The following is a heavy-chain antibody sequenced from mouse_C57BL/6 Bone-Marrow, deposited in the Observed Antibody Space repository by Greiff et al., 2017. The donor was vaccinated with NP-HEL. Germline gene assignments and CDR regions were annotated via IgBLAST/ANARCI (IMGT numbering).Heavy chain of an antibody. CDR1: GYTFPSYW. CDR2: IDPSHSYT. Sequence: VQLQQSWAELVKPGASVKLSCKASGYTFPSYWMQWVKQRPGQGLEWIGEIDPSHSYTNSNQKFKGTATLTVDTSSSTAYMQLSSLTSEDSAVYYGAREVDDYDGLMDYWGQGTSVTVTA. J-gene: IGHJ4*01. CDR3: AREVDDYDGLMDY. V-gene: IGHV1-50*01. D-gene: IGHD2-4*01.